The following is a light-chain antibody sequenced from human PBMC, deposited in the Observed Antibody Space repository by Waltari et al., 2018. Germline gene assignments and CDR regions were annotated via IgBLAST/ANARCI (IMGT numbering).Light chain of an antibody. J-gene: IGLJ2*01. CDR1: SSDAGGYNS. CDR2: DVS. V-gene: IGLV2-14*03. CDR3: SSQSSNSVVL. Sequence: QSALTQPASVSGSPGQSITISCTGTSSDAGGYNSVSWYQDHPGQAPKVIIYDVSNRPSGVSDRFSGSKSGNTASLTISGLQAEDEADYYCSSQSSNSVVLFGGGTKLTVL.